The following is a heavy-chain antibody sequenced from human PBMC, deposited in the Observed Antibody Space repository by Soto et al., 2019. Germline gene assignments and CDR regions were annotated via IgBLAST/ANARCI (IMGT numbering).Heavy chain of an antibody. CDR1: GDSVSSGSYY. V-gene: IGHV4-61*01. D-gene: IGHD4-17*01. CDR3: ARGLDYVGFDY. Sequence: SETLSLTCTVSGDSVSSGSYYWSWIRQPPGKGLEWIGYIYYRGSTNYNSSLKSRVTISVDTSKNQFSLKLSSVTAADTAVYYCARGLDYVGFDYWGQGTLVTVSS. CDR2: IYYRGST. J-gene: IGHJ4*02.